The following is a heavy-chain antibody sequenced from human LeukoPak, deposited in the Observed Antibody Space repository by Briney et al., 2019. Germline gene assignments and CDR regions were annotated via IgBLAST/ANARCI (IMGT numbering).Heavy chain of an antibody. D-gene: IGHD3-3*01. CDR1: GFTFSSYA. V-gene: IGHV3-30*01. J-gene: IGHJ4*02. CDR2: ISYDGSNK. CDR3: ARESITIFGVVSPGQIDY. Sequence: GESLRLSCAASGFTFSSYAMHWVRQAPGKGLEWVAVISYDGSNKYYADSVKGRFTISRGNSKNTLYLQMNSLRAEDTAVYYCARESITIFGVVSPGQIDYWGQGTLVTVSS.